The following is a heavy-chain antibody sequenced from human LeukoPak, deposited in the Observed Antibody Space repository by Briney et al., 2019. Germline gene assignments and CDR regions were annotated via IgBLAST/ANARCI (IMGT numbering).Heavy chain of an antibody. V-gene: IGHV4-59*01. CDR3: ARNHGGWFDS. CDR2: IYYSGST. Sequence: SETLSLTCTVSGGSISSYYWSWIRQPPGKGLEWIGYIYYSGSTKYNPPLKSRVTISVDTSKNQFTLKLSSVTAADTAVYYCARNHGGWFDSWGQGTLVTVSS. CDR1: GGSISSYY. J-gene: IGHJ5*01. D-gene: IGHD4-23*01.